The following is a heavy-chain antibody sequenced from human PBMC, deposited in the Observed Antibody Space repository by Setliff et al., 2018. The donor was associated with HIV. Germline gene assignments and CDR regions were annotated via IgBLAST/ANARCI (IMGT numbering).Heavy chain of an antibody. CDR2: IIPIFGTG. CDR3: TTFYKLTGTTSFDY. D-gene: IGHD1-7*01. V-gene: IGHV1-69*13. CDR1: GVTFSSYA. Sequence: GASVKVSCKASGVTFSSYAISWVRQAPGQGLEWMGGIIPIFGTGNSAQKFQDRVTITADDSTSTAYMELSSLRSEDTAVYYCTTFYKLTGTTSFDYWGQGTVVTVSS. J-gene: IGHJ4*02.